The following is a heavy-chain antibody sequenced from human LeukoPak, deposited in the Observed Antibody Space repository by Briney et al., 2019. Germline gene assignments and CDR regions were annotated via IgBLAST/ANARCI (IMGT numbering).Heavy chain of an antibody. J-gene: IGHJ4*02. D-gene: IGHD3-10*01. CDR3: AREETFYYSSESYSYFDL. Sequence: PSETLSLTCAVYGGSFSGYYWSWIRHSPGNGLEWIGSINYSGRTNYNPTHKSRIIISVDTSKNQFSLKLNSMTAADTAVYYSAREETFYYSSESYSYFDLWGQGTLVTVSS. CDR1: GGSFSGYY. CDR2: INYSGRT. V-gene: IGHV4-34*01.